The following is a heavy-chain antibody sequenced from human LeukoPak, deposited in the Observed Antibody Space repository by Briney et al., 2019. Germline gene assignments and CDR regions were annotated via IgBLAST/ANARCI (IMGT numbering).Heavy chain of an antibody. Sequence: GGSLRLSCAASGFTFSSYAMTWVRQAPGKGLERVSGISGNGGSTYYADSVKGRFTISRDNSKNTLYLLMNSLRAEDTAAYYCAKDRGRYFDWLYDFWGQGTLVTVSS. D-gene: IGHD3-9*01. CDR3: AKDRGRYFDWLYDF. V-gene: IGHV3-23*01. J-gene: IGHJ4*02. CDR1: GFTFSSYA. CDR2: ISGNGGST.